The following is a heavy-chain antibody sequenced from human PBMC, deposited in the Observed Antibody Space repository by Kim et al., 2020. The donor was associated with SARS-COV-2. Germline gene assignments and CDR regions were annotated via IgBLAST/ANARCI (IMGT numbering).Heavy chain of an antibody. CDR3: AREGPFDY. CDR2: GGSR. Sequence: GGSRYYAASVKGRFTISRDNSKNTLYLQMNSLRAEDTAVYYCAREGPFDYWGQGTLVTVSS. J-gene: IGHJ4*02. V-gene: IGHV3-23*01.